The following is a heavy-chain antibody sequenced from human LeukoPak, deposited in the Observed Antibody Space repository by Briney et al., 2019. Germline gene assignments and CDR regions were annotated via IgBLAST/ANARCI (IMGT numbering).Heavy chain of an antibody. D-gene: IGHD6-13*01. CDR1: GGSISSYY. Sequence: SETLSLTCTVSGGSISSYYWSWIRQPPGKGLEWIGYIYYSGSTNYNPSLKSRVTISVDTSKNQFSLKVTSVTAADTAVYYCARVIAGTVNWYFDLWGRGTLVTVSS. CDR2: IYYSGST. J-gene: IGHJ2*01. V-gene: IGHV4-59*01. CDR3: ARVIAGTVNWYFDL.